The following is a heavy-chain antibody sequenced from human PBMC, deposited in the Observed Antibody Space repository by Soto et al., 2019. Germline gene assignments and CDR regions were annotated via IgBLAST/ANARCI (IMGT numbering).Heavy chain of an antibody. J-gene: IGHJ4*02. Sequence: QAHLVQSGTEVKEPGASVRISCEASGYDITDNIIHWVRQAPGQGLEWMGEIIPIFGTANYAQKFQGRVTITADECTSTAYMELSSLRSEDTAVYYCARDGGRHSGGIDYWGQGTLVTVSS. V-gene: IGHV1-69*13. D-gene: IGHD1-26*01. CDR3: ARDGGRHSGGIDY. CDR2: IIPIFGTA. CDR1: GYDITDNI.